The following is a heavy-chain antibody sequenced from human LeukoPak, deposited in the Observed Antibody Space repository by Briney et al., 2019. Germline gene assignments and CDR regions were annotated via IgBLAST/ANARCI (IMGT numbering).Heavy chain of an antibody. D-gene: IGHD2-15*01. V-gene: IGHV4-34*01. J-gene: IGHJ3*02. CDR3: ARGLVVVVAAIDAFDI. Sequence: SETLSLTCAVYGGSFSGYYWSWIRQPPGKGLEWMGEINHSGSTNYNPSLKSRVTISVDTSKNQFSLKLSSVTAADTAVYYCARGLVVVVAAIDAFDIWGQGTMVTVSS. CDR1: GGSFSGYY. CDR2: INHSGST.